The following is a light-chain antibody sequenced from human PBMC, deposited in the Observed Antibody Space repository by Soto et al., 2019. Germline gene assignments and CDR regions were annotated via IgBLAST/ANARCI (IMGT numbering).Light chain of an antibody. J-gene: IGKJ1*01. CDR3: QQYKNWHPWT. V-gene: IGKV3-15*01. Sequence: EIVMTKSPATLAVSPGERATLSCRASQSVSSKLAWYQQTPGQAPRLLIHGASTRATGTPARFTGSGSGTEFTLTISSLQYEDSAVYYCQQYKNWHPWTFGQGTKVDIK. CDR2: GAS. CDR1: QSVSSK.